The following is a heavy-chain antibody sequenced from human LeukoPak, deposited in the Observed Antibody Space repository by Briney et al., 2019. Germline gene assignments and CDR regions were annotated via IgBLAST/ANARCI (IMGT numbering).Heavy chain of an antibody. V-gene: IGHV3-7*02. D-gene: IGHD3-16*01. J-gene: IGHJ4*02. CDR3: AYTNHLTY. CDR1: VLTFTVQR. CDR2: IKYDGSEE. Sequence: GGCLRLSCAASVLTFTVQRMNCVRAGPQRGREWVAKIKYDGSEEYYAGSVKGPFTISRDNRKNSLSLQMNYVRAGDTAIYYCAYTNHLTYGGQGNLVTVSP.